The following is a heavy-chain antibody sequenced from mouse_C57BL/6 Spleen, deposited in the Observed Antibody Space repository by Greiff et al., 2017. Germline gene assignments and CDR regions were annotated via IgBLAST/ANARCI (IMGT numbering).Heavy chain of an antibody. CDR3: ARSGDYDGEYFDV. D-gene: IGHD2-4*01. V-gene: IGHV1-69*01. CDR1: GYTFTSYW. CDR2: IDPSDSYT. Sequence: QVQLQQPGAELVMPGASVKLSCKASGYTFTSYWMHWVKQRPGQGLEWIGEIDPSDSYTNYNQKFKGKSTLTVDKSSSTAYMQLSSLTSEDSAVYYCARSGDYDGEYFDVWGTGTTVTVSS. J-gene: IGHJ1*03.